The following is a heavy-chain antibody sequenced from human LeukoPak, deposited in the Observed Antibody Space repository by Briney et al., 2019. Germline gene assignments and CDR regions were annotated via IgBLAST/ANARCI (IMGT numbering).Heavy chain of an antibody. CDR3: ASGGGYSSAWHSSDY. CDR1: GFTVSNTY. D-gene: IGHD6-19*01. CDR2: IYSDGRT. V-gene: IGHV3-53*01. Sequence: GGSLRLSCAASGFTVSNTYMSWGRHPPGKGLEWVSIIYSDGRTYYADSVKGRFTISRDNSKNTMYLQMNSLRAEDTAVYYCASGGGYSSAWHSSDYWGQGTLVTVSS. J-gene: IGHJ4*02.